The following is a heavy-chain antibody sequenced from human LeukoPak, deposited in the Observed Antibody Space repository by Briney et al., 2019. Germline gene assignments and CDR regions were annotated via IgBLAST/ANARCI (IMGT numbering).Heavy chain of an antibody. CDR2: ISSSGSTI. CDR3: ARDPGYSHAFDI. Sequence: QTGGSLRLSCAASGFTFSSYEMNWVRQAPGKGLEWVSYISSSGSTIYYADSVKGRFTISRDNSKNTLYLQMNSLRAEDTAVYYCARDPGYSHAFDIWGQGTMVTVSS. D-gene: IGHD6-13*01. V-gene: IGHV3-48*03. CDR1: GFTFSSYE. J-gene: IGHJ3*02.